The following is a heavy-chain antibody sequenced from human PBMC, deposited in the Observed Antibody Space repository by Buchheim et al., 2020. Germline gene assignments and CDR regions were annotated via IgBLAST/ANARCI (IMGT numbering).Heavy chain of an antibody. V-gene: IGHV3-48*03. D-gene: IGHD1-1*01. CDR2: ISSSGSTK. CDR1: GFTFSSFE. J-gene: IGHJ6*02. Sequence: EVQLVESGGALVLPGGSLRLSCAVAGFTFSSFEMNWVRQAPGKGLEWVSYISSSGSTKYYADSVKGRFTIFRDNAENSLYLQMNSLRVEDTAAYYCASLKGRTGTGYGMDVWGQGTT. CDR3: ASLKGRTGTGYGMDV.